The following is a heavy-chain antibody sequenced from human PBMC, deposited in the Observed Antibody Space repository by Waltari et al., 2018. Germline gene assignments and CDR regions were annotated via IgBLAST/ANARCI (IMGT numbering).Heavy chain of an antibody. CDR1: GFTVSSNY. CDR2: IYSGGST. CDR3: ARDCGGDCYADY. Sequence: EVQLVESGGGLIQPGGSLRLSCAASGFTVSSNYMSWVSQAPGKGLEGVSGIYSGGSTYYADSVKGRFTIARDKSKNTLYLQMNSLRAEDTAVYYCARDCGGDCYADYWGQGTLVTVSS. J-gene: IGHJ4*02. V-gene: IGHV3-53*01. D-gene: IGHD2-21*02.